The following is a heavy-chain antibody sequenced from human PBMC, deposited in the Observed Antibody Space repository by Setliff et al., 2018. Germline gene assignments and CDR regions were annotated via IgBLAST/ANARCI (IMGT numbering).Heavy chain of an antibody. Sequence: PGGSLRLSCAASGFTFSSSAMAWVRQAPGEGLEWVSAISSTITSTYYADSVKGRFTISRDNSKNTLYLQMNSLRAADTAVYYCAKVSSRGSSWYDPEYYFDYWGQGTLVTVSS. CDR2: ISSTITST. CDR3: AKVSSRGSSWYDPEYYFDY. J-gene: IGHJ4*02. D-gene: IGHD6-13*01. V-gene: IGHV3-23*01. CDR1: GFTFSSSA.